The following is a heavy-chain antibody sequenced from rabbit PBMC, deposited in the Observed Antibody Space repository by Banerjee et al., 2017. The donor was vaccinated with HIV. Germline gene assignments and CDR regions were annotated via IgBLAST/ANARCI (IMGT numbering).Heavy chain of an antibody. J-gene: IGHJ4*01. Sequence: QSLEESGGDLVKPGASLTLTCTASGFSFSSGYDMCWVRQAPGKGLEWIACIYAGSSGNTYYASWAKGRFTISKTSSTTVTLQMTGLTAADTATYFCARSGSAWGSSNLWGPGTLVTVS. CDR1: GFSFSSGYD. V-gene: IGHV1S40*01. CDR2: IYAGSSGNT. D-gene: IGHD4-1*01. CDR3: ARSGSAWGSSNL.